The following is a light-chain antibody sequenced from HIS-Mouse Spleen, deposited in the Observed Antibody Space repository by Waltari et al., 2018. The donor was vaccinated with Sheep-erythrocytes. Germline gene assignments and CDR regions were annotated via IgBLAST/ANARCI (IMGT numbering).Light chain of an antibody. CDR1: QGISSW. CDR3: QQANSFPPT. Sequence: DIQMTQSPSSVSASVGDRVTITCRASQGISSWLGWYQQKQGKAPKLLIYAASSLQSGVPSRFSGSGSGTDFTLTISSLQPEDFATYYCQQANSFPPTFDQGTKVEIK. CDR2: AAS. V-gene: IGKV1-12*01. J-gene: IGKJ1*01.